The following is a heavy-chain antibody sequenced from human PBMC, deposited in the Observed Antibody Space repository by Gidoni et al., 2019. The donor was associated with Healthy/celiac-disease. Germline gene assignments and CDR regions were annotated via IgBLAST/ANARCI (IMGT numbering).Heavy chain of an antibody. Sequence: EVQLVESGGGLVQPGRSLRLSCAASGFTFADYALHWVRQAPGKGLGWVSGISWNSGSIGYADSVKGRFTISRDNAKNSLYLQMNSLRAEDTALYYCAKASSMVRGVIIDYWGQGTLVTVSS. V-gene: IGHV3-9*01. D-gene: IGHD3-10*01. CDR2: ISWNSGSI. J-gene: IGHJ4*02. CDR3: AKASSMVRGVIIDY. CDR1: GFTFADYA.